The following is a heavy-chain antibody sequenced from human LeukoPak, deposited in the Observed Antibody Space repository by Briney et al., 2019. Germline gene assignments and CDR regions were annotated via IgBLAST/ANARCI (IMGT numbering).Heavy chain of an antibody. J-gene: IGHJ4*02. Sequence: SETLSLTCAVYGGSFSGYYWSWIRQPPGKGLEWIGEINHSGTTNYNPSLKSRVSISVDSSKNQFSLKVSSVTAADTAVYYCARGSDTAAGLYWGQGTLVTVSS. V-gene: IGHV4-34*01. D-gene: IGHD6-13*01. CDR2: INHSGTT. CDR1: GGSFSGYY. CDR3: ARGSDTAAGLY.